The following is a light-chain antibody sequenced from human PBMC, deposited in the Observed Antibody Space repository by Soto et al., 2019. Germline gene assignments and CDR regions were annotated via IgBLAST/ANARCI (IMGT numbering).Light chain of an antibody. CDR1: QSISSY. CDR2: AAS. V-gene: IGKV1-39*01. CDR3: QQSYSTPRT. Sequence: DIHMTPYPPTLSASXSVVVTSTCRASQSISSYLNWYQQKPGKAPKLLIYAASSLQSGVPSRFSGSGSGTDFTLTISSLQPEDFATYYCQQSYSTPRTFGQGTKVDIK. J-gene: IGKJ1*01.